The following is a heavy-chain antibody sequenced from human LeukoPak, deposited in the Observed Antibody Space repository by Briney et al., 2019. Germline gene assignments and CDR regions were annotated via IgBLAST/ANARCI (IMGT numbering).Heavy chain of an antibody. Sequence: SETLSLTCTVSGGSINNYYWSWIRQPPGKGLEWIAYIYYSGSTNYNPSLKSRVSISVDTSKNQFSLKLSFVTAADTAVYYCARGTLGYCSSTSCPPGTFDYWGQGTLVTVSS. D-gene: IGHD2-2*01. CDR2: IYYSGST. J-gene: IGHJ4*02. V-gene: IGHV4-59*08. CDR3: ARGTLGYCSSTSCPPGTFDY. CDR1: GGSINNYY.